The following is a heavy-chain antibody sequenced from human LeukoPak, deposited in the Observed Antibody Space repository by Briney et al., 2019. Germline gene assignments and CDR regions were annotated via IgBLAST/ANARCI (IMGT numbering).Heavy chain of an antibody. D-gene: IGHD2-15*01. J-gene: IGHJ5*02. CDR2: IYTSGST. CDR3: ARRGPLGYCSGGSCYKYNWFDP. CDR1: GGSISSYY. Sequence: SETLSLTCTVSGGSISSYYWSWIRQPAGKGLEWIGRIYTSGSTNYNPSLKSRVTISVDTSKNQFSLKLSSVTAADTAVYYCARRGPLGYCSGGSCYKYNWFDPWGQGTLVTVSS. V-gene: IGHV4-4*07.